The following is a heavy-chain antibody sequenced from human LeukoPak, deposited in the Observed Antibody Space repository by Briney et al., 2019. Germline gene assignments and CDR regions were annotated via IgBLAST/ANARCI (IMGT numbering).Heavy chain of an antibody. J-gene: IGHJ4*02. Sequence: SETLSLTCTVSGGSISSYYWSWIRQPPGKGLEWIGYIYYTGSTNYNPSLRSRVIMSVDTSKNQFSLKLSSVTAADTAVYYCARVALNSSPDFWGQGTLVTVSS. CDR1: GGSISSYY. V-gene: IGHV4-59*01. D-gene: IGHD5-24*01. CDR2: IYYTGST. CDR3: ARVALNSSPDF.